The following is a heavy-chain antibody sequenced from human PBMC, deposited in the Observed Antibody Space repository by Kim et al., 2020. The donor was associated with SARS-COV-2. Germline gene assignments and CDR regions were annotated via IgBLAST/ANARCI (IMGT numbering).Heavy chain of an antibody. CDR2: ST. Sequence: STNDTPSLKSRVTISVDTSKNQFSLKLSSVTAADTAVYYCARARSRIADYWGQGTLVTVSS. V-gene: IGHV4-34*01. D-gene: IGHD6-13*01. CDR3: ARARSRIADY. J-gene: IGHJ4*02.